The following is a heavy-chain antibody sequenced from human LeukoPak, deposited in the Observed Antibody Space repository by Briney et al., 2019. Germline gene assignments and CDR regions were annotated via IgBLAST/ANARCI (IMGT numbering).Heavy chain of an antibody. CDR3: GRTKWLEAIDY. CDR2: ISSSGSTI. D-gene: IGHD6-19*01. CDR1: GFTFSSYE. J-gene: IGHJ4*02. V-gene: IGHV3-48*03. Sequence: GGSLRLSCAASGFTFSSYEMNWVRQAPGKGLEGVSYISSSGSTIYYADSVKGRFTISRDNAKSSLYLQMNSLRAEDTAVYYCGRTKWLEAIDYWGQGTLVTVSS.